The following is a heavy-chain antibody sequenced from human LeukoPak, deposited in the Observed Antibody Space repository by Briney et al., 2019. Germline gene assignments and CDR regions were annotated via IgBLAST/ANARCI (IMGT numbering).Heavy chain of an antibody. CDR1: GGSIYSTTFY. J-gene: IGHJ4*02. V-gene: IGHV4-39*01. CDR2: MYYDGST. D-gene: IGHD1-26*01. CDR3: ARRSDSGSDDGEDYFDY. Sequence: PSETLSLTCTVSGGSIYSTTFYWGWIRQPPGKGLEWIGSMYYDGSTYHNPSLKSRVTISVDTSNDQFSLKLTSVTAADTAVYFCARRSDSGSDDGEDYFDYWGQGTLVTVSS.